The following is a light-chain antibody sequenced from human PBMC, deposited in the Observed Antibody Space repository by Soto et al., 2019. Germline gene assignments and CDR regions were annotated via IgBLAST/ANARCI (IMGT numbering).Light chain of an antibody. V-gene: IGLV1-47*02. Sequence: SVLTQPPSASGAPGQRVSISCSGTNSNIGGNYVYWYQHVPGKAPKLLISLNNQRPSGVPDRFSGSKSGTSASLAISGLLSEDEAHYYCAAWDDSLSGPVFGGGTKLTVL. J-gene: IGLJ3*02. CDR2: LNN. CDR1: NSNIGGNY. CDR3: AAWDDSLSGPV.